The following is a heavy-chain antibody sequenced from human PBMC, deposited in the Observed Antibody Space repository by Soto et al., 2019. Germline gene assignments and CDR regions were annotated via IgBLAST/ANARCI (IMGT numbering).Heavy chain of an antibody. J-gene: IGHJ4*02. D-gene: IGHD3-3*01. Sequence: ASVKVSCKASGYTFTSYGIGWVRQAPGQGLEWMRWISAYNGNTNYAQKLQGRVTMTTDTSTSTAYMELRSLRSDDTAVYYCARGERYDFWSGYLYFDYWGQGTLVTVSS. V-gene: IGHV1-18*01. CDR2: ISAYNGNT. CDR1: GYTFTSYG. CDR3: ARGERYDFWSGYLYFDY.